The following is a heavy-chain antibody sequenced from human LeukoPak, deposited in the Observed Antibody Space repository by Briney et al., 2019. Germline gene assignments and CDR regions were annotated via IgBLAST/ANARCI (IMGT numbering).Heavy chain of an antibody. CDR1: GYTFTSYD. CDR3: ARGAYSSSAAYYYYYMDV. CDR2: MNPNSGNT. D-gene: IGHD6-6*01. V-gene: IGHV1-8*01. J-gene: IGHJ6*03. Sequence: ASVKVSCKASGYTFTSYDINWVRQATGQGLEWMGWMNPNSGNTGYAQKFQGRVTMTRNTSISTAYMELSSLRSEDTAVYYCARGAYSSSAAYYYYYMDVRGKGTTVTVSS.